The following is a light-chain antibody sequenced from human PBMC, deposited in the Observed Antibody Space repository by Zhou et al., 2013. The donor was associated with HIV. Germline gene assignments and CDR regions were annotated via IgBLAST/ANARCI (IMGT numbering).Light chain of an antibody. CDR1: QSVSSN. J-gene: IGKJ1*01. CDR3: QQYDSYPWT. V-gene: IGKV3-15*01. Sequence: EIVMTQSPATLSVSPGERATLSCRASQSVSSNLAWYQQKPGQAPRLLIYGASTRATGIPARFSGSGSGTEFTLTISSLQPEDSATYYCQQYDSYPWTFGQGTKVEV. CDR2: GAS.